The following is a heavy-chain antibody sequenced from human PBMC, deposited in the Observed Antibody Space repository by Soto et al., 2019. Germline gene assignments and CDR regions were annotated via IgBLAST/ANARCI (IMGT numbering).Heavy chain of an antibody. J-gene: IGHJ6*02. CDR3: ARDRKGSGVGSPTYYYGMDV. Sequence: QVQLQESGPGLVKPSQTLSLTCTVSGGSISSGGYYWSWLRQHPGKGLEWIGYVYYSGSNYYKPSRKRRVNISVDTSKNQFSLKLSSVTAADPAVYYCARDRKGSGVGSPTYYYGMDVWGQGTTVTVSS. D-gene: IGHD2-15*01. CDR2: VYYSGSN. V-gene: IGHV4-31*03. CDR1: GGSISSGGYY.